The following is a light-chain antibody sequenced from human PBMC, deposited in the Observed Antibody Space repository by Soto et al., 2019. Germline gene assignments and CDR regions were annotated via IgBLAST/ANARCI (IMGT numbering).Light chain of an antibody. Sequence: DIQMTQSPSTLSASVGDRVTITCRASQSVTNWLAWYQQKPGKAPKLLIYKASNLESGVPSRFSGSGSGTEFTLTISSLQPDDFATYYCQQYNTSPPYPFGQGTKLEIK. V-gene: IGKV1-5*03. CDR2: KAS. CDR1: QSVTNW. CDR3: QQYNTSPPYP. J-gene: IGKJ2*01.